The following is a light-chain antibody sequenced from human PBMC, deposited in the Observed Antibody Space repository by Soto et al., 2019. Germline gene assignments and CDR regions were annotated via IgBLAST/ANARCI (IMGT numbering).Light chain of an antibody. CDR3: FQGLQTPPIT. Sequence: IVLTQSPLSIPVIPGEPASISRRSINSLHYSNGYNYLDWYLQKPGQSPQLXXSLGSTRASGVPDRFSGSGSGTDFTLKISRVEADDVGVYYCFQGLQTPPITFGQGTRLEIK. CDR1: NSLHYSNGYNY. V-gene: IGKV2-28*01. J-gene: IGKJ5*01. CDR2: LGS.